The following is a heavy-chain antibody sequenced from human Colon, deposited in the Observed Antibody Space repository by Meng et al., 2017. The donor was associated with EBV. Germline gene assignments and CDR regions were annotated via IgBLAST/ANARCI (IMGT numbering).Heavy chain of an antibody. CDR2: IYHSGST. CDR3: ARVGAYCGGDCYHPR. D-gene: IGHD2-21*02. Sequence: QVAPPVPGPGSVNALGTLSLTCAVSGGSPSSRNWWSWVRQPPGKGLEWIGEIYHSGSTNYNPSLKSRVTISVDESKNQFSLRLSSVTAADTAVYYCARVGAYCGGDCYHPRWGQGTLVTVSS. J-gene: IGHJ4*02. CDR1: GGSPSSRNW. V-gene: IGHV4-4*03.